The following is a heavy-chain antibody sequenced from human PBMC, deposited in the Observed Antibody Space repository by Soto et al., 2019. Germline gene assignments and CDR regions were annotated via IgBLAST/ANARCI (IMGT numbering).Heavy chain of an antibody. CDR3: ARVDSSGWRSFDY. CDR1: GGSISSYY. CDR2: IYYSGST. Sequence: SETLSLTCTVSGGSISSYYWSWIRQPPGKGLEWIGYIYYSGSTNYNPSLKSRVTISVDTSKNQFSLKLSSVTAADTAVYYCARVDSSGWRSFDYWGRGTLVTVSS. D-gene: IGHD6-19*01. J-gene: IGHJ4*02. V-gene: IGHV4-59*01.